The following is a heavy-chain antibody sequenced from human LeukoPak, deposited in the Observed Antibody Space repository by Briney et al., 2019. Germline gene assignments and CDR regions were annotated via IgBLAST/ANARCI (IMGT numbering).Heavy chain of an antibody. J-gene: IGHJ3*02. CDR1: GGSISSGSYY. V-gene: IGHV4-61*02. D-gene: IGHD1-26*01. CDR3: ARDQGGANDAFDI. CDR2: IYSSGST. Sequence: SETLSLTCTVSGGSISSGSYYWNWIRQPAAKGLEWIGRIYSSGSTNYNPSLKSRVTMSVDTSKNQFSLKLSSVTAADTAVYYCARDQGGANDAFDIWGQGTMVTVSS.